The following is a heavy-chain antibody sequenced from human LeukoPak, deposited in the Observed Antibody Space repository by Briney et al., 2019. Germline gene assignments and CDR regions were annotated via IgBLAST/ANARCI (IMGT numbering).Heavy chain of an antibody. CDR1: GGSISSYY. V-gene: IGHV4-59*01. CDR3: ARDVLAARNFDL. D-gene: IGHD6-13*01. CDR2: IYYSGST. J-gene: IGHJ2*01. Sequence: SETLSLTCTVSGGSISSYYWSWIRQPPGKGLEWIGYIYYSGSTNYNPSLKSRVTISVDTSKNQFSLKLSSVTAADTAVYYCARDVLAARNFDLWGRGTLVTVSS.